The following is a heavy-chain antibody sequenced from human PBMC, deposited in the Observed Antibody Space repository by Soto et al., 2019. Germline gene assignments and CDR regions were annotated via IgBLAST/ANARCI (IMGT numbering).Heavy chain of an antibody. CDR2: ISSSSSTP. D-gene: IGHD2-2*01. V-gene: IGHV3-48*01. Sequence: GGSLRLSCAASGFTFSSYVMGWVRQAPGKGLECVSYISSSSSTPYYGNSVKGRFTISRDHSKNSLYPQMNSLRAEDTAVYYCARDLRGYCSSASCTGLDYCGQGTLVTLS. CDR1: GFTFSSYV. J-gene: IGHJ4*02. CDR3: ARDLRGYCSSASCTGLDY.